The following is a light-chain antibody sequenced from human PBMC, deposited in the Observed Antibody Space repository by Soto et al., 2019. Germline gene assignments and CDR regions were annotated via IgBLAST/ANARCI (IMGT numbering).Light chain of an antibody. J-gene: IGKJ1*01. CDR3: MQALQTPWT. CDR2: LGS. CDR1: QSLLHSNGYNY. V-gene: IGKV2-28*01. Sequence: DIVMNQSPLSLPVTPGEPASISCRSSQSLLHSNGYNYLDWYLQKPGQSPQLLIYLGSNRASGVPDRFSGSGSGTDFTLKISRVEAEDVGVYYCMQALQTPWTFGQVTKVEIK.